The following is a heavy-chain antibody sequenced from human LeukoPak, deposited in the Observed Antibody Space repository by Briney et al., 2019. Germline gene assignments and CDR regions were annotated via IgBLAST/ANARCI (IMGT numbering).Heavy chain of an antibody. Sequence: PGGSLRLSCAASGFTFSSYAMSWVRQAPGKGLEWVSAISGSGGSTYYADSVKGRFTISRDNSKNTLYLQMNSLRAEDTAVYYCARDGGRIQLWSYFDYWGQGTLVTVSS. V-gene: IGHV3-23*01. D-gene: IGHD5-18*01. CDR2: ISGSGGST. CDR3: ARDGGRIQLWSYFDY. J-gene: IGHJ4*02. CDR1: GFTFSSYA.